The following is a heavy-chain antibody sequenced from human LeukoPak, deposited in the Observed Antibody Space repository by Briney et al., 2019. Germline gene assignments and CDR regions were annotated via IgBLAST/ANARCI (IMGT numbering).Heavy chain of an antibody. Sequence: GGSLRLSCAASGFTFSDYAMSWVRQAPGKGLEWVANIKHDGGEKYYVDSVKGRFTISRDNAKSSLYLQMNSLTAEDTAMYYCARERKSGWLERTFNFDYGGQGTLVAVSS. CDR2: IKHDGGEK. CDR3: ARERKSGWLERTFNFDY. V-gene: IGHV3-7*01. D-gene: IGHD1-1*01. CDR1: GFTFSDYA. J-gene: IGHJ4*02.